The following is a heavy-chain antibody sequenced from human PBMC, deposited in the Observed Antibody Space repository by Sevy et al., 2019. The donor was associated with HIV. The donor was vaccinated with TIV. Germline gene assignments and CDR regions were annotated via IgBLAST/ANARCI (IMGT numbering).Heavy chain of an antibody. CDR2: ISGSGGST. Sequence: GGSLRLSCAASGFTFSSYAMSWVRQAPGKGLEWVSDISGSGGSTYYADSVKGRFTISRDNSKNTLYLQMNSLRAEDTAVYYCAKDASRGYSYDPLDYWGQGTLVTVSS. CDR3: AKDASRGYSYDPLDY. V-gene: IGHV3-23*01. D-gene: IGHD5-18*01. CDR1: GFTFSSYA. J-gene: IGHJ4*02.